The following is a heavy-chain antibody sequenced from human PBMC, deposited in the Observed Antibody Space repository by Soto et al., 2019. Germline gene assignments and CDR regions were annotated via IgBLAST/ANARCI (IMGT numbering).Heavy chain of an antibody. V-gene: IGHV4-39*01. CDR3: ARRTPLYASESSRFDP. CDR1: GGSISSSDSY. J-gene: IGHJ5*02. Sequence: KPSETLSLTCTVSGGSISSSDSYWGWIRRPPGKGLEWVGTIDYSGGTTYNPSLESRVTISVDTSKNQFSLRLSFVTAADTAVYYCARRTPLYASESSRFDPWGQGALVTVSS. CDR2: IDYSGGT. D-gene: IGHD3-10*01.